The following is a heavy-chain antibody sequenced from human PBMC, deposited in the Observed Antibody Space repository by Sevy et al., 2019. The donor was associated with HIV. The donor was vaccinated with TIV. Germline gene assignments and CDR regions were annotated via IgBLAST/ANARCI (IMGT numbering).Heavy chain of an antibody. Sequence: GGSLRLSCTASGFIFGDYAMSWVRQAPGKGLEWVAFIKSKALGGTTGSDGSVKGRFTISRDDSKKIAYLQMNNVKTEDTAVYYCTRGSGAQSIFDYWGQGTLVTVSS. V-gene: IGHV3-49*04. D-gene: IGHD1-26*01. CDR1: GFIFGDYA. CDR2: IKSKALGGTT. J-gene: IGHJ4*02. CDR3: TRGSGAQSIFDY.